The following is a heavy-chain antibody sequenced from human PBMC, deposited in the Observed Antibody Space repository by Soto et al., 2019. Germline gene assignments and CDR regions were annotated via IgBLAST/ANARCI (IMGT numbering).Heavy chain of an antibody. CDR2: IKSKTDGGTT. CDR3: STKSLARGNSVSYRAGY. J-gene: IGHJ4*02. CDR1: GFTFTNAW. V-gene: IGHV3-15*07. D-gene: IGHD1-26*01. Sequence: GGSLRLSCAASGFTFTNAWMNWVRQAPGKGLEWVGRIKSKTDGGTTDYAAPVKGRFTISRDDSKNTLYLQMNSLKTEDAAVYYCSTKSLARGNSVSYRAGYWGQGTLVTVSS.